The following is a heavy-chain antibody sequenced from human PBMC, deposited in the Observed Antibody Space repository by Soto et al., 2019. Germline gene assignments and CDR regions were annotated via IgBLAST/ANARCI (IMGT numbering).Heavy chain of an antibody. V-gene: IGHV3-7*01. Sequence: GGSLRLSCAASGFTFSSYAMSWVRQAPGKGLEWVATIKDDGSKKYYVDSVKGRFTISRDNARNSLYLQMNSLRVEDTAVYYCAREPESIDSWGQGTLVTVSS. CDR1: GFTFSSYA. CDR2: IKDDGSKK. J-gene: IGHJ4*02. CDR3: AREPESIDS.